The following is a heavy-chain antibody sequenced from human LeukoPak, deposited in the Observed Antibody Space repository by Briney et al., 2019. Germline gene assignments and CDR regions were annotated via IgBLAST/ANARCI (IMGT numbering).Heavy chain of an antibody. CDR1: GFTFSSYA. J-gene: IGHJ4*02. V-gene: IGHV3-30-3*01. CDR3: ARDPDY. Sequence: GGSLRLSCAASGFTFSSYAMHWVRQAPGKGLEWVAVISYDGSNKYYADSVKGRFTISRDNSKNTLYLQMNSLRAEDTAVYYCARDPDYWGQGTLVTVSS. CDR2: ISYDGSNK.